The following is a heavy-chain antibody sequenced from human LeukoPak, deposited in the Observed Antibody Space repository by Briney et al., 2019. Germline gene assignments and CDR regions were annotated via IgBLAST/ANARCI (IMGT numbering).Heavy chain of an antibody. Sequence: GGSLRLSCAASGFTFSSYWMSWVRQAPGKGLEWVANIEQHGSEKFYVDSVKGRFTISRDNAKNSLYLQMNSLRAEDTAVYYCARASSSWHDTNWFDSWGQGTLVTVSS. D-gene: IGHD6-13*01. CDR3: ARASSSWHDTNWFDS. J-gene: IGHJ5*01. CDR2: IEQHGSEK. V-gene: IGHV3-7*01. CDR1: GFTFSSYW.